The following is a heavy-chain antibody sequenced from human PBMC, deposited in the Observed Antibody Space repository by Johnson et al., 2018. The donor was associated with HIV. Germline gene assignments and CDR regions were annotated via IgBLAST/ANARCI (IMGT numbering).Heavy chain of an antibody. CDR3: AKDRSGSWYGADAFYI. CDR1: GLTFSHYP. D-gene: IGHD6-13*01. CDR2: ISYDGSNK. J-gene: IGHJ3*02. V-gene: IGHV3-30*04. Sequence: QVQLVESGGGLVQPGGSLRLSCAASGLTFSHYPMHWVRQAPGKGLEWVAVISYDGSNKYYADSVKGRFTISRDNSKNTLYLQMNSLRAEDTAVYYCAKDRSGSWYGADAFYIWGQGTMVTVSS.